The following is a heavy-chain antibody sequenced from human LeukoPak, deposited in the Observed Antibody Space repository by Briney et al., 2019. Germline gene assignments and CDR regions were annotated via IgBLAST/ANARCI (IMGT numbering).Heavy chain of an antibody. CDR3: ARVGSLRGSDYYYGMDV. CDR2: IIPIFGTA. CDR1: VGTFSSYA. Sequence: SVKVSCKASVGTFSSYAISWGRQAPGQGLEWMGGIIPIFGTANYAQKFQGRVTITADESTSTAYMELSSLRSEDTAVYYCARVGSLRGSDYYYGMDVWGKGTTVTVSS. D-gene: IGHD3-10*01. J-gene: IGHJ6*04. V-gene: IGHV1-69*01.